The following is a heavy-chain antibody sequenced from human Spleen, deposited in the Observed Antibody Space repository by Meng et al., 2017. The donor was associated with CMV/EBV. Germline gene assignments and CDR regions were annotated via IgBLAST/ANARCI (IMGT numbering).Heavy chain of an antibody. D-gene: IGHD6-25*01. J-gene: IGHJ4*02. CDR3: ATTLKEGRLQTYYFDS. Sequence: GESLKISCAASGFTFSTYAMHWVRQAPGKGLEWVTVISYDGINKYYADSVKGRFTISRDNSKNTLYLQMNSLRAEDTAVYYCATTLKEGRLQTYYFDSWGQGTLVTVSS. CDR1: GFTFSTYA. V-gene: IGHV3-30*04. CDR2: ISYDGINK.